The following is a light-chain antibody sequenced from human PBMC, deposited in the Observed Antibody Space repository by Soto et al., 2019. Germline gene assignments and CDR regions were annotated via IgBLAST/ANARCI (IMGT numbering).Light chain of an antibody. V-gene: IGKV1-5*03. J-gene: IGKJ2*01. Sequence: DIQMTQSPSTLSASVGDRVTITCRASQSISSWLAWYQQKPGNAPKLLIYKASSLESGVQSRFSGSGSGTEFTLTISSLQTDDFANYYCQQYNSYLYTFGQGTKLEIK. CDR3: QQYNSYLYT. CDR2: KAS. CDR1: QSISSW.